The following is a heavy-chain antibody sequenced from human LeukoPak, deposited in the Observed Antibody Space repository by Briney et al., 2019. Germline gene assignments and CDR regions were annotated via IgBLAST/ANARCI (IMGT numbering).Heavy chain of an antibody. CDR1: GYTFTGYY. CDR2: INPNNGGT. CDR3: ATEIGYCISTSCPRDAFDI. V-gene: IGHV1-2*02. D-gene: IGHD2-2*01. J-gene: IGHJ3*02. Sequence: ASVKVSCKASGYTFTGYYIHWVRQAPGQGLEWMGWINPNNGGTNYAQKFQGRVTTTRDTSISTAYMELSRLRSDDTAVYYCATEIGYCISTSCPRDAFDIWGQGTLVTVSS.